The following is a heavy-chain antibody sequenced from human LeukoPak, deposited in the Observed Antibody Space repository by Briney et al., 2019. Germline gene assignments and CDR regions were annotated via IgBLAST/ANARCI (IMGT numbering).Heavy chain of an antibody. D-gene: IGHD2-15*01. V-gene: IGHV4-34*01. CDR1: GGSFSGYY. CDR3: ARGAPGSCTGDSCSYQYDYYYYFMDV. Sequence: SETLSLTCAVYGGSFSGYYWSWIRQPPGKGLEWIGEINHSGSTNYNPSLKSRVTISVDTSKNQFSLKLSSVTAADTAVYYCARGAPGSCTGDSCSYQYDYYYYFMDVWGKGTTVTISS. J-gene: IGHJ6*03. CDR2: INHSGST.